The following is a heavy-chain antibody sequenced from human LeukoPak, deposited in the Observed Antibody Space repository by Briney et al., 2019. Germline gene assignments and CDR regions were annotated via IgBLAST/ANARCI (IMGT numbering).Heavy chain of an antibody. CDR2: INHSGST. V-gene: IGHV4-34*01. D-gene: IGHD5-18*01. CDR1: GGSFSGYY. J-gene: IGHJ6*02. Sequence: SETLSLTCAVYGGSFSGYYWSWIRQPPGKGLEWIGEINHSGSTNYNPSLKSRVTISVDTSKNQFSLKLSSVTAADTAVYYCARDLNSYGFSTPDDYYYYGMDVWGQGTTVTVSS. CDR3: ARDLNSYGFSTPDDYYYYGMDV.